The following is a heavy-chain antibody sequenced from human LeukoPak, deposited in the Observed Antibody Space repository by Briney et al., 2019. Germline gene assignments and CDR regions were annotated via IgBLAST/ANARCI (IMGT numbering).Heavy chain of an antibody. CDR1: GFTFSTYG. CDR2: ISYDGTNK. D-gene: IGHD2-15*01. J-gene: IGHJ4*02. V-gene: IGHV3-30*03. CDR3: AREGRDIVVVVADQVAATDYYFDY. Sequence: GGSLRLSCAASGFTFSTYGMHWVRQAPGKGLEWVAVISYDGTNKYYADSVKGRFTISRDNSKNTMYLQMNSLRAEDTAVYYCAREGRDIVVVVADQVAATDYYFDYWGQGTLVTVSS.